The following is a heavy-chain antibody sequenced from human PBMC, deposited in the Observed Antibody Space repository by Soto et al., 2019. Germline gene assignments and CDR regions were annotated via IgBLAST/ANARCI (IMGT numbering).Heavy chain of an antibody. CDR3: ARLNRDYYYVGMDV. J-gene: IGHJ6*02. CDR1: GDSISSSKW. Sequence: QLQLQESGPGLVKPSGTLSLTCAVSGDSISSSKWWTWVRQTPGKGLEWIGKIDHNGITNYNPSRESRVTILKDNSKNQLSLKLTSVTAADSAVYYCARLNRDYYYVGMDVWGQGATVTVSS. CDR2: IDHNGIT. V-gene: IGHV4-4*02.